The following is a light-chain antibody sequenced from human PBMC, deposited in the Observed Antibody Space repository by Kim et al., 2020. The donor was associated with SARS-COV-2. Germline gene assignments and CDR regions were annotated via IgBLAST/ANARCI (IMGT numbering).Light chain of an antibody. CDR3: QQHYNSPWT. J-gene: IGKJ1*01. V-gene: IGKV4-1*01. CDR2: WAS. CDR1: QSVLYSSDNKNY. Sequence: DIVMTQSPDSLAVSLGERATINCKSSQSVLYSSDNKNYLAWYQQKRGQPPKLLIYWASTRESGVPDRFSGSGSGTEFTLTISSLQAEDVAVYYCQQHYNSPWTFGQGTKVDIK.